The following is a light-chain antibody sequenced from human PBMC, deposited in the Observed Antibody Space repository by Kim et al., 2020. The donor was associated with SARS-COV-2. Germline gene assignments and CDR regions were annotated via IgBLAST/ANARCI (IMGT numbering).Light chain of an antibody. CDR3: SSYTSSSTLV. J-gene: IGLJ2*01. V-gene: IGLV2-14*03. Sequence: GQSITISCTGTSSDVGGYNVVSWYQQHPGKAPKLMIYDVSNRPSGVSNRFSGSRSGNTASLSISGLQAEDEADYYCSSYTSSSTLVFGGGTQLTVL. CDR1: SSDVGGYNV. CDR2: DVS.